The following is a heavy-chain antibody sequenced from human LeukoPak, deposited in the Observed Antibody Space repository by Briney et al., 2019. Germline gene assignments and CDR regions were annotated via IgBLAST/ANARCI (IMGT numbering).Heavy chain of an antibody. J-gene: IGHJ4*02. Sequence: GGSLRLSCAASGFTFDDYAMHWVRQAPGKGLEWVPGISWNSGSIGYADSVKGRFTISRDNAKNSLYLQMNSLRAEDTAVYYCAKSGVALQIDPGDYWGQGTLVTVSS. D-gene: IGHD1-1*01. CDR3: AKSGVALQIDPGDY. CDR1: GFTFDDYA. V-gene: IGHV3-9*01. CDR2: ISWNSGSI.